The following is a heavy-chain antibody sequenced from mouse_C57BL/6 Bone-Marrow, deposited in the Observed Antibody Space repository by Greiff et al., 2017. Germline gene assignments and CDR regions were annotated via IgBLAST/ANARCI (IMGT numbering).Heavy chain of an antibody. Sequence: EVNVVESGGGLVQSGRSLRLSCATSGFTFSDFYMEWVRQAPGKGLEWIAASRNKANDYTTEYSASVKGRFIVSRDTSQSILYLQMNALRAEDTAIYYCARALYGSLFAYWGQGTLVTVSA. CDR3: ARALYGSLFAY. V-gene: IGHV7-1*01. CDR2: SRNKANDYTT. D-gene: IGHD1-1*01. CDR1: GFTFSDFY. J-gene: IGHJ3*01.